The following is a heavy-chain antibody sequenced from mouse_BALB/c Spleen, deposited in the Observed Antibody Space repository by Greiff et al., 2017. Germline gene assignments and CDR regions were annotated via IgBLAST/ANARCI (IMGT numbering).Heavy chain of an antibody. J-gene: IGHJ4*01. D-gene: IGHD1-1*01. CDR3: ARGYGSSYVSYYYAMDY. V-gene: IGHV2-2*02. CDR1: GFSLTSYG. Sequence: QVQLKESGPGLVQPSQSLSITCTVSGFSLTSYGVHWVRQSPGKGLEWLGVIWSGGSTDYNAAFISRLSISKDNSKSQVFFKMNSLQANDTAIYYCARGYGSSYVSYYYAMDYWGQGTSVTVSS. CDR2: IWSGGST.